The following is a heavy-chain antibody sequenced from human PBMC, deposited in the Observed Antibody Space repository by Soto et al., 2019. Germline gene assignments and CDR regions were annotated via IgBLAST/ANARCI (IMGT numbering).Heavy chain of an antibody. J-gene: IGHJ5*02. V-gene: IGHV4-59*08. CDR2: IYYSGST. D-gene: IGHD6-19*01. CDR1: GGSISSYY. Sequence: SSETLSLTCTVSGGSISSYYWSWIRQPPGKGLEWIGYIYYSGSTNYNPSLKSRVTISVDTSKNQFSLKLSSVTAADTAVYYCARAAVAGTVGWFDPWGQGTLVTVS. CDR3: ARAAVAGTVGWFDP.